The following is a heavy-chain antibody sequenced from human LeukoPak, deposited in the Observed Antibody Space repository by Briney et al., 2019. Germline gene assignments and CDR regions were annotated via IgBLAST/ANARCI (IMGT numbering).Heavy chain of an antibody. V-gene: IGHV4-59*11. CDR2: IHYTGIT. D-gene: IGHD5-18*01. J-gene: IGHJ4*02. CDR1: RGSFSGHY. Sequence: SETLSLTCTVSRGSFSGHYWTWIRQPPGKGLECIGYIHYTGITNYNPSLESRVTISLDTSKNQFSLKLRSVTAADTAVYYCARADGYTYGLDYWGQGTLVTVSS. CDR3: ARADGYTYGLDY.